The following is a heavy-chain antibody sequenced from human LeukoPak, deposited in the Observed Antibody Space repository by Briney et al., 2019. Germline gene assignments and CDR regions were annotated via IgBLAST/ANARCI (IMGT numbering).Heavy chain of an antibody. CDR3: AGLTMTDAFDI. CDR2: IYYSGST. Sequence: SQTLSLTCTVSGGSISSGGYYWSWIRQHPGKGLEWIGYIYYSGSTYYNPSLKSRVTISVDTSKDQFSLKLSSVTAADTAVYYCAGLTMTDAFDIWGQGTMVTVSS. V-gene: IGHV4-31*03. J-gene: IGHJ3*02. D-gene: IGHD3-22*01. CDR1: GGSISSGGYY.